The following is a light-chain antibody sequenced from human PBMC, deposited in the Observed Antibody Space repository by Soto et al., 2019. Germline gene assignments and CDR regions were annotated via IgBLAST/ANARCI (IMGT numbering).Light chain of an antibody. V-gene: IGKV1-39*01. CDR3: QQSYSTPST. Sequence: DIQMTQSPSSLSASVGDRVTITCRASQSISSYLNWYQQKPGKAPKLLMYAASSLQSGVPSRFSGSGSGTDFILTTSSLQPEFFATYYCQQSYSTPSTFGQGTRLEIK. CDR1: QSISSY. CDR2: AAS. J-gene: IGKJ5*01.